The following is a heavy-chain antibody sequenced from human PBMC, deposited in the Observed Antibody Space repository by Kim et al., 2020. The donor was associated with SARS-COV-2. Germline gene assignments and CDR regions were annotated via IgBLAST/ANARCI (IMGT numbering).Heavy chain of an antibody. Sequence: PSLKSRVTISVDTSTNQFCLKLSSVTAAETAVYYCARARISMIGVDAFDIWGKGTMVTVSS. J-gene: IGHJ3*02. CDR3: ARARISMIGVDAFDI. V-gene: IGHV4-31*02. D-gene: IGHD3-22*01.